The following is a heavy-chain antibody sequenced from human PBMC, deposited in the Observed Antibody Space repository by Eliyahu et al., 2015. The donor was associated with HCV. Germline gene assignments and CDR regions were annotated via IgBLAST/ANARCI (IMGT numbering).Heavy chain of an antibody. Sequence: EVQLVESGGSLVQPGRSLRLSCAASGFTFDDYAMHWVRQAPGKGLEWVSDISWNSGSIGYADSVKGRFTISRDNAKNSLYLQMNSLRVEDTAFYYCAKGLAYSSSSGFGYWGQGTLVTVSS. V-gene: IGHV3-9*01. CDR2: ISWNSGSI. D-gene: IGHD6-6*01. J-gene: IGHJ4*02. CDR1: GFTFDDYA. CDR3: AKGLAYSSSSGFGY.